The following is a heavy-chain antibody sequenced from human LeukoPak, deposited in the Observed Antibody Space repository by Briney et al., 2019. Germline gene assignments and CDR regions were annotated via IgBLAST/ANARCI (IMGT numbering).Heavy chain of an antibody. V-gene: IGHV1-18*01. J-gene: IGHJ4*02. D-gene: IGHD3-10*01. CDR3: ARDQAPRGIDY. CDR1: GYPLTSYG. CDR2: ISFYNGNT. Sequence: ASVTVSCKASGYPLTSYGISWVRQAPGQGLEWMGWISFYNGNTNYAQKFQDRFTMTTDTSTRTAYMQLRTLTSDDTAVYYCARDQAPRGIDYWGQGTLVTVSS.